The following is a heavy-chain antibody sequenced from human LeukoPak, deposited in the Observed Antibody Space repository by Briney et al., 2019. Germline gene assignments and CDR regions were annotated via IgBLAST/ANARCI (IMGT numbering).Heavy chain of an antibody. V-gene: IGHV3-23*01. CDR2: IVGSGGST. Sequence: GGSLRLSCAASGFTFSSYGMSWVRQAPGKGLEWVSAIVGSGGSTYYADSVRGRFTISRDNSKNTLYLQMNTLRAEDTAAYYCAKSKGARQIDYWGQGTLVTVSS. CDR1: GFTFSSYG. CDR3: AKSKGARQIDY. D-gene: IGHD4/OR15-4a*01. J-gene: IGHJ4*02.